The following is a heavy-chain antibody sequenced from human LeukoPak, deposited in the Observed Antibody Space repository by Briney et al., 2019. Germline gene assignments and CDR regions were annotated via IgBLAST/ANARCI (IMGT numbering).Heavy chain of an antibody. CDR3: AADVSSGYLVFDY. V-gene: IGHV1-58*01. CDR2: IVVGSGNT. CDR1: GFTFTISA. Sequence: SVTVSFTASGFTFTISAVQWVRQARGQRIEWIGWIVVGSGNTNYAQKFQERVTITRDMSTSTAYMELSSLRSEDTAVYYCAADVSSGYLVFDYWGQGTLVTVSS. J-gene: IGHJ4*02. D-gene: IGHD3-22*01.